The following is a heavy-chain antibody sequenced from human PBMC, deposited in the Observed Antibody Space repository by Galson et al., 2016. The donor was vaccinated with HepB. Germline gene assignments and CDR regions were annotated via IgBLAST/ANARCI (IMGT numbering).Heavy chain of an antibody. J-gene: IGHJ3*02. V-gene: IGHV4-59*01. Sequence: SETLSLTCTVSGGSIGRYYWSWIRQPPGKGLEWIGFIYYSGSTNYNPSLKSRLTISVDTSRNQFSLKLTSVTAADTAVYYCASDPDIDAFDIWGQGTMVTVSS. CDR1: GGSIGRYY. CDR2: IYYSGST. D-gene: IGHD1-14*01. CDR3: ASDPDIDAFDI.